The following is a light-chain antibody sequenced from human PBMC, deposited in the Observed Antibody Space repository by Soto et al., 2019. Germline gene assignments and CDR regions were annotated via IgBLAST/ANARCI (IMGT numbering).Light chain of an antibody. Sequence: DVVMTQSPLFLPVTLGQPASISCRSSQSLVYSDGIAYLSWFQQRPGQSPRRLIYKASNRDSGVXDXXSGSGAGPDFTLQINRVEAEDVGVYYCMQGTRWPPTFGRGTRVEIK. CDR3: MQGTRWPPT. J-gene: IGKJ1*01. CDR2: KAS. CDR1: QSLVYSDGIAY. V-gene: IGKV2-30*01.